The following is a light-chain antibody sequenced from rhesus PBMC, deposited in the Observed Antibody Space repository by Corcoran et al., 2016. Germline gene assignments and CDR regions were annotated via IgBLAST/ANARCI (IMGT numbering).Light chain of an antibody. CDR1: QGINKE. CDR3: LQDYTTPWT. Sequence: DIQMTQSPSSLSASVGDRVTVTCRASQGINKELSWYQQKPGKDPTLLIYAASSLQTGVSSRVRGSGSGPDYTLTISSLQPEDVATYYCLQDYTTPWTFGQGTKVEIK. J-gene: IGKJ1*01. V-gene: IGKV1-94*01. CDR2: AAS.